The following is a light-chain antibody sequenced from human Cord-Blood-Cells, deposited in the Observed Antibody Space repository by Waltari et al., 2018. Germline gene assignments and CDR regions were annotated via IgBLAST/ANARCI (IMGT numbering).Light chain of an antibody. Sequence: DFVMTPSPLSLPVTPGEPASSSCRSSQSLLHSNGYNYLDWYLQKPGQSPQLLIYLGSNRASGVPDRFSGSGSGTDFTLKISRVEAEDVGVYYCMQALQTPWTFGQGTKVEIK. CDR1: QSLLHSNGYNY. J-gene: IGKJ1*01. CDR3: MQALQTPWT. CDR2: LGS. V-gene: IGKV2-28*01.